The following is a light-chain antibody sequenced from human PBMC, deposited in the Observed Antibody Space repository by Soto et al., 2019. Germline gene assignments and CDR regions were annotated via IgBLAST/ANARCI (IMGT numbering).Light chain of an antibody. V-gene: IGLV3-21*02. CDR1: NIGSKS. J-gene: IGLJ2*01. CDR2: DDS. Sequence: SYELTQPPSVSVAPGQTARITWGGNNIGSKSVHWYQQKPGQAPVLVVYDDSDRPSGIPERFSGSNSGNTATLTISRVEAGDEADYYCQVWDSVVFGGGTKLTVL. CDR3: QVWDSVV.